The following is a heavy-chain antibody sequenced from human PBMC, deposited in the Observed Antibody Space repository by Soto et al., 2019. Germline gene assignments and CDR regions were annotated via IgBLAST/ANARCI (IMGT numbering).Heavy chain of an antibody. CDR1: GYTFTSYG. D-gene: IGHD6-13*01. CDR3: ARDPPGIAAAGDI. J-gene: IGHJ3*02. Sequence: ASVKVSCKASGYTFTSYGISWVRQAPGQGLEWMGWISAYNGNTNYAQKLKGRFTMTTDTSTSTAYMELRSLRSDDTAVYSCARDPPGIAAAGDIWGQGTMVTISS. V-gene: IGHV1-18*01. CDR2: ISAYNGNT.